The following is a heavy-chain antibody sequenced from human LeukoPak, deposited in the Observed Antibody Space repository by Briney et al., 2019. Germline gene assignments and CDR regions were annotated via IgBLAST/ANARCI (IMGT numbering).Heavy chain of an antibody. V-gene: IGHV4-59*01. D-gene: IGHD3-10*01. CDR2: IYYSGST. Sequence: SETLSLTCTVSGGSISSYYWSWLRQPPGKGLEWIGYIYYSGSTNYNPSLKSRVTISVDTSKNQFSLKLSSVTAADTAVYYCVRAPGYYYGSGSYYNPGNWFDPWGQGTLVTVSS. CDR1: GGSISSYY. CDR3: VRAPGYYYGSGSYYNPGNWFDP. J-gene: IGHJ5*02.